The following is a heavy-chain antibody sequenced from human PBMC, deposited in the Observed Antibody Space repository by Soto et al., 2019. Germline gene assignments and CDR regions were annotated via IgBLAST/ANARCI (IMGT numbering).Heavy chain of an antibody. D-gene: IGHD3-16*02. J-gene: IGHJ3*01. Sequence: GGSLRLSCASSGFTLSMSAVDWVRQDPGKGLEWVSYIRDSGDRTYYADPVKGRFTISRDRSKNTVSLQMDSLRAEDTAVYYCAKDRGIIVKAGDAFDVWGQGTKVTVSS. V-gene: IGHV3-23*01. CDR1: GFTLSMSA. CDR2: IRDSGDRT. CDR3: AKDRGIIVKAGDAFDV.